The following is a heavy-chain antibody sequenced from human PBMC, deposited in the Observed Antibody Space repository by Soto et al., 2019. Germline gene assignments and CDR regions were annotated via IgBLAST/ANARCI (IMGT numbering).Heavy chain of an antibody. J-gene: IGHJ4*02. CDR2: INSDGSST. CDR1: GFTFSSYW. Sequence: EVQLVESGGGLVQPGESPRLSCAASGFTFSSYWMHWVRQAPGKELVWVSRINSDGSSTSYAGSVKGRFTISRDNAKNTLYLQMNSLRAEDTAVYYCVRTSLVVAAATREDYWGQGTLVTVSS. D-gene: IGHD2-15*01. CDR3: VRTSLVVAAATREDY. V-gene: IGHV3-74*01.